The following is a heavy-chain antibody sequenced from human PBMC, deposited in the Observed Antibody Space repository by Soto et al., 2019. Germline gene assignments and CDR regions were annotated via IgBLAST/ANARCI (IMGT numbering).Heavy chain of an antibody. Sequence: GGSLRLSCSASGFAFYGFAMHWVRQAPGKGLEYVAAISSNGGSIYYVDSVKGRFTISRDNSKSTLYLQMSSLRPEDTAVYYRVKGYGSGTYYVEYFDYWGQGTLVTVSS. J-gene: IGHJ4*02. V-gene: IGHV3-64D*06. D-gene: IGHD3-10*01. CDR2: ISSNGGSI. CDR3: VKGYGSGTYYVEYFDY. CDR1: GFAFYGFA.